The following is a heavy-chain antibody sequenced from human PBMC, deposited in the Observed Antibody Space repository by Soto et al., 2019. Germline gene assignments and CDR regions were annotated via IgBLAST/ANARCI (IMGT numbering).Heavy chain of an antibody. V-gene: IGHV3-23*01. CDR1: GFTFSSYA. J-gene: IGHJ5*02. CDR2: ISGSGGYT. Sequence: EVQLLESGGGLVQPGGSPRLSCAASGFTFSSYAMSWVRQAPGKGLEWVSAISGSGGYTYYADSMKGRFTISRDNSKNTLYLQMNSLRAEDTAVYYCAKGRLAALFDPWGQGTLVTVSS. CDR3: AKGRLAALFDP.